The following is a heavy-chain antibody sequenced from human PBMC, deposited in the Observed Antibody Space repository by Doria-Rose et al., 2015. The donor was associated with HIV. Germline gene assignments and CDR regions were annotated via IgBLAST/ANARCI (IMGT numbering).Heavy chain of an antibody. Sequence: QVQLQESGAEVKKPGASVKVSCKASGYTFTSYDINWMRQATGQGLKWMGWMNPNSGNTDYAQRFQGRVTMTRNTSISTAYMELSSLGSEDTAVYYCARGQLAEFDYWGQGTLVTVSS. CDR2: MNPNSGNT. CDR1: GYTFTSYD. D-gene: IGHD2-2*01. CDR3: ARGQLAEFDY. J-gene: IGHJ4*02. V-gene: IGHV1-8*02.